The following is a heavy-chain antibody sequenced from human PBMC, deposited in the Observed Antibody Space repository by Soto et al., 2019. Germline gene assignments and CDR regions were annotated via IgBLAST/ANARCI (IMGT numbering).Heavy chain of an antibody. Sequence: QVQLQQWGAGLLKPSETLSLTCAVYGGSFSGYYWSWIRQPPGKGLEWIGEINHSGSTNYNTSLKSRVTISVDTSKNQFSLKLSCVTAADTAVYYCARGSRGRITIFGVVSGWFDPWGQGTMDTVST. CDR1: GGSFSGYY. CDR2: INHSGST. J-gene: IGHJ5*02. CDR3: ARGSRGRITIFGVVSGWFDP. D-gene: IGHD3-3*01. V-gene: IGHV4-34*01.